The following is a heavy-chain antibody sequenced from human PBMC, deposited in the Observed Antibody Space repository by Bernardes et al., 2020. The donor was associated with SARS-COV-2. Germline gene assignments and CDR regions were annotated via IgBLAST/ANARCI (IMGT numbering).Heavy chain of an antibody. CDR1: GFTFSSYG. Sequence: GGSLRLSRAASGFTFSSYGMHWVRQAPGKGLEWVAVIWYDGSNKYYADSVKGRFTISRDNSKNTLYLQMNSLRAEDTAVYYCAREGLVGATTGIDYWGQGTLVTVSS. CDR3: AREGLVGATTGIDY. D-gene: IGHD1-26*01. V-gene: IGHV3-33*01. J-gene: IGHJ4*02. CDR2: IWYDGSNK.